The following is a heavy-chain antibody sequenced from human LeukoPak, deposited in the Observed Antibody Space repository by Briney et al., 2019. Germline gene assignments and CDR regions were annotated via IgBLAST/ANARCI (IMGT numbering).Heavy chain of an antibody. Sequence: SETLSLTCTVSGYSISSGYYWGWIRQPPGKGLEWIGSIYDSGSTYYNPSLKSRVTISVDTSKNQFSLKLSSVTAADTAVYYCASGGYYDSSGYLFDYWGQGTLVTVSS. J-gene: IGHJ4*02. CDR1: GYSISSGYY. V-gene: IGHV4-38-2*02. CDR3: ASGGYYDSSGYLFDY. CDR2: IYDSGST. D-gene: IGHD3-22*01.